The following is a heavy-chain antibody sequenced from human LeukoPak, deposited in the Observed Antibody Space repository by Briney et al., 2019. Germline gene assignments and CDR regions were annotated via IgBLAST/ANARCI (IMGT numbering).Heavy chain of an antibody. D-gene: IGHD3-16*01. V-gene: IGHV4-30-2*01. CDR3: ARQWGEFEEYYFDY. CDR1: GGSISSGGYY. CDR2: IYHSGST. J-gene: IGHJ4*02. Sequence: PSQTLSLTCTVSGGSISSGGYYWSWIRQPPGKGLEWIGYIYHSGSTYYNPSLKSRVTISVDRSKNQFSLKLSSVTAADTAVYYCARQWGEFEEYYFDYWGQGTLVTVSS.